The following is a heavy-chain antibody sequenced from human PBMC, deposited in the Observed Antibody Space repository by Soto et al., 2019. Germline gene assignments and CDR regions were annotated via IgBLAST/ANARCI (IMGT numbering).Heavy chain of an antibody. V-gene: IGHV4-4*02. J-gene: IGHJ6*03. D-gene: IGHD4-17*01. CDR3: ARTTVTTNYYYYYMDV. Sequence: PSETMSLTCSVASEYISSSNWWSWVRKPPGKGLEWIGEIYHSGSTNYNPSLKSRVTISVDKSKNQFSLNLSSVTAADTAVYYCARTTVTTNYYYYYMDVWGKGTTVTVSS. CDR2: IYHSGST. CDR1: SEYISSSNW.